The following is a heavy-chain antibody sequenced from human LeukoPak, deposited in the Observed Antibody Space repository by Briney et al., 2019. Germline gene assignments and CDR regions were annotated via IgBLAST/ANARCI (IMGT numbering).Heavy chain of an antibody. J-gene: IGHJ4*02. CDR1: GFTFDDYA. V-gene: IGHV3-43D*03. CDR3: AKDRGPTAMVTHFDY. D-gene: IGHD5-18*01. Sequence: GGSLRLSCAASGFTFDDYAMHWVRQAPGKGLEWVSLISWDGGSTYYADSVKGRFTISRDNSKNSLYLQMNSLRAEDTASYYCAKDRGPTAMVTHFDYWGQGTLVTVSS. CDR2: ISWDGGST.